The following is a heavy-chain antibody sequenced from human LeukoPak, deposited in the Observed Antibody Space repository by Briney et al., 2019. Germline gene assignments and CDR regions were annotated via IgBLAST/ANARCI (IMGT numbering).Heavy chain of an antibody. V-gene: IGHV3-48*01. D-gene: IGHD1-26*01. Sequence: GGSLRLSCAASGFAFSTYSMNWVRQAPGKGLEWVSYISSTSGTIYYADSEKGRFTISRDNAKNSLYLQMSSLRAEDTAVYYCAKGGSGSYLALDYWGQGTLVTVSS. CDR1: GFAFSTYS. J-gene: IGHJ4*02. CDR2: ISSTSGTI. CDR3: AKGGSGSYLALDY.